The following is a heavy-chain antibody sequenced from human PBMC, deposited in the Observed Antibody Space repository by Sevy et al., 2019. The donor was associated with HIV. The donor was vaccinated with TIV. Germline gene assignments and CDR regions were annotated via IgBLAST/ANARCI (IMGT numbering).Heavy chain of an antibody. Sequence: SETLSLTCTVSGGSISSSDSYWSWIRQPPGKGLEWIGYIHFSGGTYYNPFLKSRVAMSVDTSERQFSLRLSFMTAADTAVYYCANKRGYSHGPFDYWGRGALVTVSS. CDR2: IHFSGGT. J-gene: IGHJ4*02. V-gene: IGHV4-30-4*01. CDR1: GGSISSSDSY. CDR3: ANKRGYSHGPFDY. D-gene: IGHD5-12*01.